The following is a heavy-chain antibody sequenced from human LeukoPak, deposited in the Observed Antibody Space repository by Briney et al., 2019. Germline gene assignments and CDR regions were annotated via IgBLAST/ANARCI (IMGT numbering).Heavy chain of an antibody. J-gene: IGHJ4*02. Sequence: GGSLRLSCEASGFTFSQYWMHWVRQAPGKGLVWVSRIDPDGSSTNYADSVKGRFTISRDNAKNTLYLQLNSLRAEDTAVYYCAREDYSNYAPYFDYWGQGTLVTVSS. CDR1: GFTFSQYW. V-gene: IGHV3-74*01. D-gene: IGHD4-11*01. CDR3: AREDYSNYAPYFDY. CDR2: IDPDGSST.